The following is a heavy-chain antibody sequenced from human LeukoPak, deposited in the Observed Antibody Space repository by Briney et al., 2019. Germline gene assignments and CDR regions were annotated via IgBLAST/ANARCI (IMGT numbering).Heavy chain of an antibody. D-gene: IGHD3-3*01. CDR1: GGSFSGYY. V-gene: IGHV4-34*01. CDR2: INHSGST. J-gene: IGHJ6*02. Sequence: SETLSLTCAVYGGSFSGYYWSWIRQSPGKGLEWIGEINHSGSTNYNPSLKSRVTISVDTSKNQFSLKLSSVTAADTAVYYCARRRIWSGYYMYYYGMDVWGQGTTVTVSS. CDR3: ARRRIWSGYYMYYYGMDV.